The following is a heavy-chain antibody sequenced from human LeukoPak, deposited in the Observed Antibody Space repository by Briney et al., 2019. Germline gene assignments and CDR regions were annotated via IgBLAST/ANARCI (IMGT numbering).Heavy chain of an antibody. CDR2: IYHTGST. CDR3: ATRPTPPYYYYYMDV. V-gene: IGHV4-59*11. Sequence: PSETLSLTCTVSGGSISSHYWDWIRQPPGKGLEWIGHIYHTGSTNYNPSLKSRVTMSVDTSKNQFSLKLTSVTAADTAVYYCATRPTPPYYYYYMDVWAKGPRSPSP. D-gene: IGHD4-23*01. J-gene: IGHJ6*03. CDR1: GGSISSHY.